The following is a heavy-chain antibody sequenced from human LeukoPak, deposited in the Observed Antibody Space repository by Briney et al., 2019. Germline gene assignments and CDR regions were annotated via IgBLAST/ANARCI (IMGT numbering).Heavy chain of an antibody. CDR2: MNPNSGTA. D-gene: IGHD3/OR15-3a*01. CDR1: GYTFTSYD. V-gene: IGHV1-8*03. J-gene: IGHJ3*02. Sequence: ASVTVSCKASGYTFTSYDINWVRQATGQGIEWVGWMNPNSGTAGYAHNFQGRVTITGDTSMSTAYMELSSLRPEDTAVYYCARVISGFWTGYYDPFDIWGQGTMVTVSS. CDR3: ARVISGFWTGYYDPFDI.